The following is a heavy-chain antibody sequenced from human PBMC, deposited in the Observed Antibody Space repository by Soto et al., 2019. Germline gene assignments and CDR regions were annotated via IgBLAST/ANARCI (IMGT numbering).Heavy chain of an antibody. CDR2: INHLTTT. V-gene: IGHV4-34*01. Sequence: LSLTCAVYGGSFSSYHWSWIRQTPGKGLEWIGEINHLTTTNYNPSLKSRVIISLDTPKNQFSLKLSSVTAADTAVYYCARGYDTALAPIFWGQGILVTVSS. J-gene: IGHJ4*02. D-gene: IGHD5-18*01. CDR3: ARGYDTALAPIF. CDR1: GGSFSSYH.